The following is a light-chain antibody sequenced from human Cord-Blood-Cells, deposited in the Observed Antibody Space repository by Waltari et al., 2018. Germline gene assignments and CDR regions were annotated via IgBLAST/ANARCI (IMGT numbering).Light chain of an antibody. Sequence: IVLTQSPGTLSLSPAERATLSCRASQSVSSSYLASYQQKPGQAPRLLIYGASSRATGIPDRFSGSGSGTDFTLTISRLEPEDFAVYYCQQYGSSYTFGQGTKLEIK. V-gene: IGKV3-20*01. CDR1: QSVSSSY. CDR2: GAS. J-gene: IGKJ2*01. CDR3: QQYGSSYT.